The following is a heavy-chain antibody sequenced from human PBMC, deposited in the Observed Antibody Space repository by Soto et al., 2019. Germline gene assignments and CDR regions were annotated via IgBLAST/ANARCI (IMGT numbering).Heavy chain of an antibody. CDR2: ISGSGGTT. CDR1: GFTFSTNA. CDR3: AKDRYGDYAFDY. V-gene: IGHV3-23*01. D-gene: IGHD4-17*01. J-gene: IGHJ4*02. Sequence: EVQILESGGGLVQPGGSLRLSCAASGFTFSTNAMSWVRQAPGKGLEWVTVISGSGGTTNYVDSVKCRFTISRDNSKNTLFLQMNSLRAEDTAVYYCAKDRYGDYAFDYWGPGTLVTVSS.